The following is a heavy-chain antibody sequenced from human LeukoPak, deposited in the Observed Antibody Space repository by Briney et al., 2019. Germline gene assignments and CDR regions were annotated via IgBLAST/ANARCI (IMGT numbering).Heavy chain of an antibody. CDR1: GGSFSGYY. D-gene: IGHD3-22*01. CDR3: ARGRPYGGYYYGDAFDI. Sequence: SETLSLTCAVYGGSFSGYYWSWIRQPPGKGLEWIGEINHSGSTNYNPSPKSRVTISVDTSKNQFSLKLSSVTAADTAVYYCARGRPYGGYYYGDAFDIWGQGTMVTVSS. CDR2: INHSGST. J-gene: IGHJ3*02. V-gene: IGHV4-34*01.